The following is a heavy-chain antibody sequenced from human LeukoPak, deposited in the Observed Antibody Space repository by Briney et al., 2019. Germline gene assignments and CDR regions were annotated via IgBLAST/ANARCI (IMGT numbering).Heavy chain of an antibody. CDR1: GGSFSTYY. Sequence: PSEALSLTCTVTGGSFSTYYWSWIRQPPGKGLEWIGHFYYSGSTNYNPSLKSRVTISVDTSRNQFSLKLTSVTAADTAVYYCARGQGGNYYLNYFDYWGQGALVTVSS. D-gene: IGHD1-26*01. CDR3: ARGQGGNYYLNYFDY. J-gene: IGHJ4*02. V-gene: IGHV4-59*01. CDR2: FYYSGST.